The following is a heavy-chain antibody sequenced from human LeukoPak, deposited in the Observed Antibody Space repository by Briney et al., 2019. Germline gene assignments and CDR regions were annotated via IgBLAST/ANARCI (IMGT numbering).Heavy chain of an antibody. Sequence: SETLSLTCTVSGGSISSYYWSWIRQPPGKGLEWIGYIYYSGSTNYNPSLKSRVTISVDTSKNQFSLKLSSVTAADTAVYYCARDRDFWSGYYHYWYFDLWGRGTLVTVSS. CDR2: IYYSGST. J-gene: IGHJ2*01. CDR3: ARDRDFWSGYYHYWYFDL. D-gene: IGHD3-3*01. CDR1: GGSISSYY. V-gene: IGHV4-59*01.